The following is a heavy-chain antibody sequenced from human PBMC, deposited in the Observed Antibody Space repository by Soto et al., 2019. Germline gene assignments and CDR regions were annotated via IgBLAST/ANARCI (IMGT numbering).Heavy chain of an antibody. Sequence: PGGSLRLSCAASGFTFSSYGMHWVRQAPGKGLEWVAVISYDGSNKYYADSVKGRFTISRDNSKNTLYLQMNSLRAEDTAVYYCAKDARNDYIDYWGQGTLVTVSS. V-gene: IGHV3-30*18. J-gene: IGHJ4*02. CDR1: GFTFSSYG. CDR2: ISYDGSNK. CDR3: AKDARNDYIDY.